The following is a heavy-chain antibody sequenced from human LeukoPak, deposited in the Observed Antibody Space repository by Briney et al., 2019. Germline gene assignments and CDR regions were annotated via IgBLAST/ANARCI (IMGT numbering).Heavy chain of an antibody. CDR3: VRDSPRGVGYGDLDY. J-gene: IGHJ4*02. Sequence: GGSLRLSCAASGFTFANYDMNWVRQAPGKGLEWVSVIRASFTPYYAESVKGRFTISRDNSKNTLYLQVESLRVEDTALYYCVRDSPRGVGYGDLDYWGQGALVTVSS. CDR2: IRASFTP. V-gene: IGHV3-23*01. D-gene: IGHD4-17*01. CDR1: GFTFANYD.